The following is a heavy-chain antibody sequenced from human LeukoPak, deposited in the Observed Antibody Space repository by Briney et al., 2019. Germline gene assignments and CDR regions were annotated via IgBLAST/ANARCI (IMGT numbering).Heavy chain of an antibody. J-gene: IGHJ6*02. V-gene: IGHV1-2*02. D-gene: IGHD3-10*01. Sequence: ASVKVSCKASGYTFTGYYMHWVRQAPGQGLEWMGWINPNSGGTNYAQKFQGRVTMTRDTSTSTAYMELSRLRSDDTAVYYCARDPSYYYGSGSYPYGMDVWGQGTTVTVSS. CDR3: ARDPSYYYGSGSYPYGMDV. CDR2: INPNSGGT. CDR1: GYTFTGYY.